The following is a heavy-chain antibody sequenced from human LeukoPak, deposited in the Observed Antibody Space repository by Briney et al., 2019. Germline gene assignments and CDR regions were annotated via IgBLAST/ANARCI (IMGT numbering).Heavy chain of an antibody. CDR3: ATGSCSSTSCYGDAFDI. D-gene: IGHD2-2*01. CDR2: FDPEDGET. V-gene: IGHV1-24*01. Sequence: ASVKVPCTVSGYTLTELSMHWVRQAPGKGLEWMGGFDPEDGETIYAQKFQGRVTMTEDTSTDTAYMELSSLRSEDTAVYYCATGSCSSTSCYGDAFDIWGQGTMVTVSS. J-gene: IGHJ3*02. CDR1: GYTLTELS.